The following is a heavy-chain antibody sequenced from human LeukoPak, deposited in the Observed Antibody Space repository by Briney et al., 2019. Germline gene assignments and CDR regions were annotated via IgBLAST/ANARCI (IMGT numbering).Heavy chain of an antibody. V-gene: IGHV4-39*01. CDR2: IYYSGST. CDR3: ASSYCGGDCSDAFDI. CDR1: GGSISSSSYY. J-gene: IGHJ3*02. D-gene: IGHD2-21*02. Sequence: SETLSLTCTVSGGSISSSSYYWGWIRQPPGKGLEWIGSIYYSGSTYYNPSLKSRVTISEDTSKNQFSLKLSSVTAADTAVYYCASSYCGGDCSDAFDIWGQGTMVTVSS.